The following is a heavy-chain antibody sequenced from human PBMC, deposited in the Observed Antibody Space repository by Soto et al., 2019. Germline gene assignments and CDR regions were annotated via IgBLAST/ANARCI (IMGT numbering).Heavy chain of an antibody. Sequence: HADTQSPTSPVSGGSIGNNGWHWIRPPAGKGLEWIGRIYTSGSTNYNPSLKSRVTMSVDTSKNQFSLKLSSVTAADTAVYYCASSHRTNRFDYWGQGTLVIVSS. CDR1: GGSIGNNG. J-gene: IGHJ4*02. CDR3: ASSHRTNRFDY. CDR2: IYTSGST. V-gene: IGHV4-4*07.